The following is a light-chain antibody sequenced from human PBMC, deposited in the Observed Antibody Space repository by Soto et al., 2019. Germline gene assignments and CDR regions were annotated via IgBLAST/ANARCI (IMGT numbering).Light chain of an antibody. CDR1: QSVSSN. V-gene: IGKV3-15*01. J-gene: IGKJ1*01. Sequence: EIVMTQSPATLSVSPGERATLSCRASQSVSSNLAWYQQKPGQAPRLLIYGASTRATGIPARFSGSGSGTEFTLTISRLQSEDFEVYYCQQYNNWPPTFGQGTKVHIK. CDR3: QQYNNWPPT. CDR2: GAS.